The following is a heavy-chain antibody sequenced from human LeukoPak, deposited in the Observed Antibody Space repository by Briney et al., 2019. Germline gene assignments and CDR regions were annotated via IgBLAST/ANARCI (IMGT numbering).Heavy chain of an antibody. D-gene: IGHD6-19*01. J-gene: IGHJ5*02. CDR3: AKDGYSSGWPFDP. Sequence: GGSLRLSCAASGFTFSSYGMHWVRQAPGKGLEWGAVISYDGSNKYYADSVKGRFTISRDNSKNTLYLQMNSLRAEDTAVYYCAKDGYSSGWPFDPWGQGTLVTVSS. CDR2: ISYDGSNK. CDR1: GFTFSSYG. V-gene: IGHV3-30*18.